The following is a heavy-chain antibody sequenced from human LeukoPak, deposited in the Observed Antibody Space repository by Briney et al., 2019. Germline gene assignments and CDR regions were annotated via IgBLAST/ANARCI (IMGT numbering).Heavy chain of an antibody. CDR3: ARVRVVCSSTSCYNYGMDV. CDR2: MNPNSGNT. J-gene: IGHJ6*02. CDR1: GYTFTSYD. Sequence: GASVKVSCKASGYTFTSYDINWVRQAPGQGLGWMGWMNPNSGNTGYAQKFQGRVTMTRNTSISTAYMELGSLRSEDTAVYYCARVRVVCSSTSCYNYGMDVWGQGTTVTVSS. V-gene: IGHV1-8*01. D-gene: IGHD2-2*02.